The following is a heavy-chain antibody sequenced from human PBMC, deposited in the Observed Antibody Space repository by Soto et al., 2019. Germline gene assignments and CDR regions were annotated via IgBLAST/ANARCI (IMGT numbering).Heavy chain of an antibody. Sequence: SETLSLTCAVYGGSFSGYYWSWIRQPPGKGLEWIGEINHSGSTNYNPSLKSRVTISVDTSKNQFSLKLSSVTAADTAVYYCAGRERIAARHYYYYYGMDVWGQGTTVTVSS. CDR1: GGSFSGYY. V-gene: IGHV4-34*01. D-gene: IGHD6-6*01. CDR3: AGRERIAARHYYYYYGMDV. CDR2: INHSGST. J-gene: IGHJ6*02.